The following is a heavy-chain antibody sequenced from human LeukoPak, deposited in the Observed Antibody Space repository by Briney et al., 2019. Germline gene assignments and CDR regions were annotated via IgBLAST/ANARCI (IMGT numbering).Heavy chain of an antibody. D-gene: IGHD3-16*01. J-gene: IGHJ4*02. CDR2: IYYSGTT. V-gene: IGHV4-59*02. Sequence: PSETLSLTCTVSGGTVSGYYWSWIRQPPGKGLEWIGYIYYSGTTEYNPSLKSRVTMSVDTPKNQFSLKVNSVAAADTAVYFCARFGAYYLDYWGQGILVTVSS. CDR3: ARFGAYYLDY. CDR1: GGTVSGYY.